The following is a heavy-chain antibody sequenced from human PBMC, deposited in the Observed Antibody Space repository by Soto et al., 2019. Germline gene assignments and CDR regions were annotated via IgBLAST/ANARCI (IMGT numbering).Heavy chain of an antibody. CDR2: IIPIFGTA. CDR1: GGTFSSYA. CDR3: TTSYYYGSGSYYRVDY. J-gene: IGHJ4*02. D-gene: IGHD3-10*01. V-gene: IGHV1-69*01. Sequence: QVQLVQSGAEVKKPGSSVKVSCKASGGTFSSYAISWVRQAPGQGLEWMGGIIPIFGTANYAQKFQGRVTITADESTSTAYMELSSLRSEDTAVYYCTTSYYYGSGSYYRVDYWGQGTLVTVSS.